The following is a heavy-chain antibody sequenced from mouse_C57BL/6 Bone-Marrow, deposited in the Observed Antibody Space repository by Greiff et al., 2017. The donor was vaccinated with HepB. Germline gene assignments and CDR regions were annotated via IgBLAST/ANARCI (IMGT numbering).Heavy chain of an antibody. CDR2: INPSTGGT. J-gene: IGHJ3*01. Sequence: VEPGASVKISCKASGYSFTGYYMNWVKQSPEKSLEWIGEINPSTGGTTYNQKFKAKATLTVDKSSSTAYMQLKSLTSEDSAVYYCSRYDHGGFAYWGQGTLVTVSA. CDR1: GYSFTGYY. V-gene: IGHV1-42*01. CDR3: SRYDHGGFAY. D-gene: IGHD2-4*01.